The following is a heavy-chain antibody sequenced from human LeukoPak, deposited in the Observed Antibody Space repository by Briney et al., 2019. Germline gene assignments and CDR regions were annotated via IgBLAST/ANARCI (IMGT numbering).Heavy chain of an antibody. J-gene: IGHJ4*02. CDR1: GFLFSRYW. V-gene: IGHV3-7*01. D-gene: IGHD1-14*01. Sequence: GGSLRLSCAASGFLFSRYWMSWVRQAPGKGLEWVANIKEDGSEKYYVESMKGRFTITRDNVKNSLYLQINSLRAEDTAVYYCARDSFETDIDYWGQGTLVTVSS. CDR2: IKEDGSEK. CDR3: ARDSFETDIDY.